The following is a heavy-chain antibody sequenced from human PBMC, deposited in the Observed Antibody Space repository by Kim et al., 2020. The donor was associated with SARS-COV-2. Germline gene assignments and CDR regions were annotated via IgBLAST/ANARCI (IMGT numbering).Heavy chain of an antibody. V-gene: IGHV3-64*01. CDR3: ARPLRSSSWPCFDH. CDR1: GFIFSSYA. CDR2: IGSSGGNA. D-gene: IGHD6-13*01. Sequence: GGSLRLSCAASGFIFSSYAMHWVRQAPGKGLEYVSAIGSSGGNAYYANSVKGRFTISRDNSKNTLYLQMGSLREEDMAVYYCARPLRSSSWPCFDHWGLGTLVTVSS. J-gene: IGHJ4*02.